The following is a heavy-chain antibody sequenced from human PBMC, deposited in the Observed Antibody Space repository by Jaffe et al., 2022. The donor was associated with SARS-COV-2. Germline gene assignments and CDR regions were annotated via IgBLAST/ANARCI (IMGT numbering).Heavy chain of an antibody. Sequence: QVQLVESGGGVVQPGRSLRLSCAASGFTFSSYAMHWVRQAPGKGLEWVAVISYDGSNKYYADSVKGRFTISRDNSKNTLYLQMNSLRAEDTAVYYCAREGVQGYCSSTSCYDNPIYYYYYMDVWGKGTTVTVSS. CDR3: AREGVQGYCSSTSCYDNPIYYYYYMDV. D-gene: IGHD2-2*01. CDR1: GFTFSSYA. J-gene: IGHJ6*03. CDR2: ISYDGSNK. V-gene: IGHV3-30*04.